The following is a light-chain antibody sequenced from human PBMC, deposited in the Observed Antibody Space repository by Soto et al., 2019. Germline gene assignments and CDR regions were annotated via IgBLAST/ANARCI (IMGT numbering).Light chain of an antibody. CDR1: RSVSRN. J-gene: IGKJ4*01. Sequence: EIVLTQSPATLSVSPGERATLSCRASRSVSRNLAWYQQKPGQSPRLLIYGASGRATGVPARFSGRGSETDFTLTISSLQSEDFAVYYCQQYYSWPPVTFGGGTKV. V-gene: IGKV3-15*01. CDR3: QQYYSWPPVT. CDR2: GAS.